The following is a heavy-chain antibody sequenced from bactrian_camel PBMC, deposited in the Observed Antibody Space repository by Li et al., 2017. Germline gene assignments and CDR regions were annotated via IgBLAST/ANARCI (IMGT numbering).Heavy chain of an antibody. CDR3: AADQFNFCRTFEY. CDR1: GRAISSHC. J-gene: IGHJ4*01. CDR2: LMVSGLS. V-gene: IGHV3S53*01. Sequence: HVQLVESGGGSVQAGGSLALSCAASGRAISSHCMGWFRRAPGKEREEVARLMVSGLSTYTESVKGRFTVSRDSARNTLYLQMNSLKPEDTAMYYCAADQFNFCRTFEYWGQGTQVTVS.